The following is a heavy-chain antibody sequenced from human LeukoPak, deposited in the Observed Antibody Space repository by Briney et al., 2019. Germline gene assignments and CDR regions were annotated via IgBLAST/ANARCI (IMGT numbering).Heavy chain of an antibody. D-gene: IGHD3-10*01. J-gene: IGHJ4*02. CDR3: AKAGVRWD. CDR2: ISYDGSNK. Sequence: GRSLRLSCAASGFTFSSYGMHWVRQAPGKGLEWVAVISYDGSNKYYADSVKGRFTISRDNSKNTLYLQMNSLRAEDTAVYYCAKAGVRWDWGQGTLVTVSS. CDR1: GFTFSSYG. V-gene: IGHV3-30*18.